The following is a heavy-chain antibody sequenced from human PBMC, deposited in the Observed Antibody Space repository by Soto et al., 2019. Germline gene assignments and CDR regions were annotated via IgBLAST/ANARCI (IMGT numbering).Heavy chain of an antibody. J-gene: IGHJ4*02. D-gene: IGHD5-12*01. Sequence: GGSLRLSCVASGFNFGNFGMHWVRQAPGKGLEWLTVISNDENIKQDSVRGRFAIARDNSKNTLYLHLTSLRAEDTAIYYCARELRGVLDYWGQGTLVTVSS. CDR3: ARELRGVLDY. CDR2: ISNDENIK. CDR1: GFNFGNFG. V-gene: IGHV3-33*01.